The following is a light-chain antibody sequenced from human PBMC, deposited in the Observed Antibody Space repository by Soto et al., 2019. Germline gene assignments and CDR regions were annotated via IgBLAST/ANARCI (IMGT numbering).Light chain of an antibody. Sequence: DIGMTQSPLSLPVTPAEPASISCSSSQSLLHSNGYNYLDWYLQKPVQSPQLLSYLGSNRASGVPERFSGSGSGTDFTLKISRVEAAEVGVYYCMQALQTAQTFGQGAKVDIE. CDR2: LGS. CDR1: QSLLHSNGYNY. J-gene: IGKJ1*01. V-gene: IGKV2-28*01. CDR3: MQALQTAQT.